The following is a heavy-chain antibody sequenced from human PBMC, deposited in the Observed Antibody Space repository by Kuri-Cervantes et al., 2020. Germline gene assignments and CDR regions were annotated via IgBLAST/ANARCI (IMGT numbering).Heavy chain of an antibody. CDR1: GYTFTSYD. D-gene: IGHD2/OR15-2a*01. Sequence: ASVKVSCKASGYTFTSYDINWVRQATGQGLEWMGWMNPNSGNTGYAQKFQGRVTMTEDTSTDTAYMELSSLRSEDTAVYYCATDVRTKGAFDYWGQGTLVTVSS. CDR2: MNPNSGNT. J-gene: IGHJ4*02. V-gene: IGHV1-8*01. CDR3: ATDVRTKGAFDY.